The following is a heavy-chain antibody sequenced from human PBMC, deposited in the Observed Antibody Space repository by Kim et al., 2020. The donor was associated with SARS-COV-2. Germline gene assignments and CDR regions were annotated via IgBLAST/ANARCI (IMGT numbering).Heavy chain of an antibody. Sequence: ASVKVSCKASGYTFTGYYMHWVRQAAGQGLEWMGWINPNSGGTNYAQKFQGRVTMTRDTSISTAYMELSRLRSDDTAVYYCARGARYFDWLLRYFDYWGQGTLVTVSS. J-gene: IGHJ4*02. CDR1: GYTFTGYY. V-gene: IGHV1-2*02. D-gene: IGHD3-9*01. CDR3: ARGARYFDWLLRYFDY. CDR2: INPNSGGT.